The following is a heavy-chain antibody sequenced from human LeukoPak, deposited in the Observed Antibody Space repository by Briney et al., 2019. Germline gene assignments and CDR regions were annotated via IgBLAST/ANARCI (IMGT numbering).Heavy chain of an antibody. Sequence: GGSLRLSCAASGSTFSDQYMDWVRQAPGKGLQWVGRTGNKASRYTTEYAASVEGRFTISRDDPKNSLYLQMNSLKTEDTALYYCTRGYSGRSAYAFDIWGQGTMVTVSS. CDR2: TGNKASRYTT. CDR3: TRGYSGRSAYAFDI. CDR1: GSTFSDQY. D-gene: IGHD1-26*01. V-gene: IGHV3-72*01. J-gene: IGHJ3*02.